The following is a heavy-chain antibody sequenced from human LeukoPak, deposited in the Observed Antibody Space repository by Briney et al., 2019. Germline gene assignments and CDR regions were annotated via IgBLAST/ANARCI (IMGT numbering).Heavy chain of an antibody. J-gene: IGHJ4*02. CDR2: ISAYNGNT. V-gene: IGHV1-18*01. Sequence: ASVKLCCKASGYTFTGYGVSWVRRAPGQGIEWMGWISAYNGNTNYAQKLQGRVTMTTDTSTSTAYMELRSLRSDDTAVYYCARDLSPLIAAAGARTFAYWAQGPLVTVSS. CDR3: ARDLSPLIAAAGARTFAY. D-gene: IGHD6-13*01. CDR1: GYTFTGYG.